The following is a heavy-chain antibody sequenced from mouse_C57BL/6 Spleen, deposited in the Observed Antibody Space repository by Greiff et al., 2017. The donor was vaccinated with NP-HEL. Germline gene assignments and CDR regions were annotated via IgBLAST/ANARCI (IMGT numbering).Heavy chain of an antibody. Sequence: QVQLQQPGAELVKPGASVKMSCKASGYTFTSYWITWVKQRPGQGLEWIGDIYPGSGSTNYNEKFKSKATLTVDTSSSTAYMQLSSLTSEDSAVYYCARPIYYGNYVDYWGQGTTLTVSS. CDR3: ARPIYYGNYVDY. CDR1: GYTFTSYW. D-gene: IGHD2-1*01. CDR2: IYPGSGST. V-gene: IGHV1-55*01. J-gene: IGHJ2*01.